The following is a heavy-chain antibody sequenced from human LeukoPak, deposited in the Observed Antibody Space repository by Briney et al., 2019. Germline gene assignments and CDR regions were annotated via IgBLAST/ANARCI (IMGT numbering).Heavy chain of an antibody. CDR1: GYTFTGYY. V-gene: IGHV7-4-1*02. D-gene: IGHD3-16*02. CDR3: ARAYQRLGGLSFPDQ. J-gene: IGHJ5*02. Sequence: GASVKVSCKASGYTFTGYYMHWVRQAPGQGLEWMGWINPNTGNPTYVQGFTGRFVLSLDTSVSTAYLQISSLKADDTAVYYCARAYQRLGGLSFPDQWGQGTLVTVSS. CDR2: INPNTGNP.